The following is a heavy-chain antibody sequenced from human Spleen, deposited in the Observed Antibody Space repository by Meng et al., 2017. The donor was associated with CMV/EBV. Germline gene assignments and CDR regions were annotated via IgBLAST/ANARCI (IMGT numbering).Heavy chain of an antibody. CDR2: IYYTGST. J-gene: IGHJ4*02. CDR1: GGSLRSFY. CDR3: ARAVLLYDSSGYYYLPVYFDY. V-gene: IGHV4-59*01. D-gene: IGHD3-22*01. Sequence: SETLSLTCSVSGGSLRSFYWSWIRQPPGKGLEWIGYIYYTGSTNYNPSLKSRVTISGETSRNQFSLRLSSVTAADTAVYYCARAVLLYDSSGYYYLPVYFDYWGQGTLVTVSS.